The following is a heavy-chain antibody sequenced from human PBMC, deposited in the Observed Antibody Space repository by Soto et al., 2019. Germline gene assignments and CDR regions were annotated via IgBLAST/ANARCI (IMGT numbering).Heavy chain of an antibody. Sequence: SLTCTVSGGSISSYYWSWIRQPPGKGLEWIGYIYYSGSTNYNPSLKSRVTISVDTSKNQFSLKLSSVTAADTAVYYCARHVITMVRGVIFFDYYMDVWGKGTTVTVSS. D-gene: IGHD3-10*01. CDR1: GGSISSYY. V-gene: IGHV4-59*08. J-gene: IGHJ6*03. CDR3: ARHVITMVRGVIFFDYYMDV. CDR2: IYYSGST.